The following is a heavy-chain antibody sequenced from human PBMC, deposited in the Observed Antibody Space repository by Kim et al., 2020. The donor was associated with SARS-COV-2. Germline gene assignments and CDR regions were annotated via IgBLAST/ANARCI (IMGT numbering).Heavy chain of an antibody. CDR3: ARGVGGSYYG. Sequence: STTYHPPRKSRVTISVETSKTQFSLKLSSVTAADTAVYYCARGVGGSYYGWGQGTLVTVSS. CDR2: ST. D-gene: IGHD1-26*01. V-gene: IGHV4-59*09. J-gene: IGHJ4*02.